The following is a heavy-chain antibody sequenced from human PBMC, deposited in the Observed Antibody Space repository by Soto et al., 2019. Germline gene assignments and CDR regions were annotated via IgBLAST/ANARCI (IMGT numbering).Heavy chain of an antibody. CDR1: GGSISSDNYY. CDR2: IYYSGTT. V-gene: IGHV4-39*01. J-gene: IGHJ4*02. CDR3: ARHGIRPGCGGSTCYFY. Sequence: PSETLSLTCTVSGGSISSDNYYWAWIRQPPGKGLEWIGSIYYSGTTYHNASLKSRVTISVDTSKSQFSLNLNSVSAADTAVYYCARHGIRPGCGGSTCYFYWGQGTLVTVSS. D-gene: IGHD2-21*01.